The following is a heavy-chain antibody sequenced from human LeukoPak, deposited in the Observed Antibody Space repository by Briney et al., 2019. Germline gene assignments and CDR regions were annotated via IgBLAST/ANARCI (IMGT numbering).Heavy chain of an antibody. Sequence: GGSLRLSCAASGFIFSNYAMHWVRQAPGKGLEWVAVISYDGSNKYYADSVKGRFTISRDNAKNTLYLQMNSLRAGDTAVYYCAKDRCSNGVGCYYYYMDVWGKGTTVTISS. D-gene: IGHD2-8*01. V-gene: IGHV3-30*04. J-gene: IGHJ6*03. CDR2: ISYDGSNK. CDR1: GFIFSNYA. CDR3: AKDRCSNGVGCYYYYMDV.